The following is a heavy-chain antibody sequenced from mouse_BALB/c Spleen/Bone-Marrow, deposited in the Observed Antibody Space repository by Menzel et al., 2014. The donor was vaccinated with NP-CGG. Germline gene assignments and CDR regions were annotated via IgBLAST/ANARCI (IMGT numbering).Heavy chain of an antibody. CDR1: GFTFSSYT. CDR2: ISSGGSYT. J-gene: IGHJ2*01. V-gene: IGHV5-6-4*01. CDR3: TSMITRGYYFDY. Sequence: EVQVVESGGGLVKPGGSLKLSCAASGFTFSSYTMSWVRQTPEKRLEWVATISSGGSYTYYPDSVKGRFTISRDNAKNTLYLQMSSLKSEDTAMYYCTSMITRGYYFDYWGRGTTLTVSS. D-gene: IGHD2-4*01.